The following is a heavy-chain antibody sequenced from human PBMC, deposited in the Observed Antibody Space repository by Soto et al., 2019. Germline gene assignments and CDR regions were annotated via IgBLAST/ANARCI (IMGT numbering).Heavy chain of an antibody. J-gene: IGHJ4*02. CDR1: GFTFSSYW. D-gene: IGHD6-19*01. CDR3: ARDRGWSLFDY. Sequence: EVQLVESGGGLVQPGGSLRLSCAASGFTFSSYWMYWVRQAPGKGLVWVSRTNSDGSDISYADSVKGRFTISRDNAKNTLYLQMNSLRAEDTAVYYCARDRGWSLFDYWGQGTPVTVSS. V-gene: IGHV3-74*01. CDR2: TNSDGSDI.